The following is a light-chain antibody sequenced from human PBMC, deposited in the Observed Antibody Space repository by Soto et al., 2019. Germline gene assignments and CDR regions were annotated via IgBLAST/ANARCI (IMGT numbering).Light chain of an antibody. Sequence: EIVLTQSPGTLSLSPGERAPLSCRASQRVSSSYLAGYQQKPGQAPRLLIYGASSRATGIPDRFSGSGSGTGFTLTISRLEPEDFAVYYCQQYGSSFTFTFGPGTKVDIK. V-gene: IGKV3-20*01. CDR1: QRVSSSY. CDR2: GAS. J-gene: IGKJ3*01. CDR3: QQYGSSFTFT.